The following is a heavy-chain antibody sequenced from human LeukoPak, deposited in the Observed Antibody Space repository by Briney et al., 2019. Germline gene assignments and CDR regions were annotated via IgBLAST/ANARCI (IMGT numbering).Heavy chain of an antibody. Sequence: GGSLRLSCAASGFTVSSNYMSWVRQAPGKGLEWVSVIYSCGSTYYADSVKGRFTISRDNSKNTLYLQMNTLRDEDTAVYYCARGFSGHGLFDYWGQGTLVTVSS. V-gene: IGHV3-66*01. J-gene: IGHJ4*02. CDR3: ARGFSGHGLFDY. D-gene: IGHD5-12*01. CDR2: IYSCGST. CDR1: GFTVSSNY.